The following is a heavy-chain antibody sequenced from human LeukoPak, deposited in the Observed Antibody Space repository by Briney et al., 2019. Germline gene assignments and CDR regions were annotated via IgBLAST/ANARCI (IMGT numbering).Heavy chain of an antibody. J-gene: IGHJ3*02. CDR3: ATHDRTDAFDI. CDR2: IYYSGST. V-gene: IGHV4-59*08. Sequence: SETLSLTCTVSGGSISSYYWSWIRQPSGKGLEWIGYIYYSGSTNYNPSLKSRVTISVDTSKNQFYLKLSSVTAADTAVYYCATHDRTDAFDIWGQGTMVTVSS. D-gene: IGHD3-22*01. CDR1: GGSISSYY.